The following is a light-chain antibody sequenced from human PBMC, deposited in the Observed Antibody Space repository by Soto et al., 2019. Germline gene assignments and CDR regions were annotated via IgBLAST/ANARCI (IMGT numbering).Light chain of an antibody. Sequence: QSVLTQPPPASGSPGQSVTISCPGTSRYVGGYNYVSWYQQHPGKAPKLMIYEVSKRPSGVPDRFSGSKSGNTASLTVSGLQAEDEADYYCSSYAGSNNRVFGTGTKSPS. CDR3: SSYAGSNNRV. CDR1: SRYVGGYNY. CDR2: EVS. V-gene: IGLV2-8*01. J-gene: IGLJ1*01.